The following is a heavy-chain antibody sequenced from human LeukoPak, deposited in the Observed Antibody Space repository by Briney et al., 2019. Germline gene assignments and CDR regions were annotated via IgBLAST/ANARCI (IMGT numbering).Heavy chain of an antibody. CDR2: FDPEDGET. D-gene: IGHD3-9*01. V-gene: IGHV1-24*01. CDR3: ATHYDILTGYRY. Sequence: ASVKVSCKVSGYTLTELSMHCVRHAPGKGLEWMGGFDPEDGETIYAQKFQGRVTMTEDTSTDTAYMELSSLRSEDTAVYYCATHYDILTGYRYWGQGTLVTVSS. CDR1: GYTLTELS. J-gene: IGHJ4*02.